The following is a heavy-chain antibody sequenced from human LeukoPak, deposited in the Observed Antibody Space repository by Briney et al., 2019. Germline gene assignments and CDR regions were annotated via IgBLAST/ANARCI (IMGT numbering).Heavy chain of an antibody. Sequence: DPGGSLRLSCAVSGFTFGTYAMSWVRQAPGKGLEWVSTIIAIGGTTYYADSVKGRFTISRDDFKNTLYLQMNTLRAEDTALYYCAKDGLTIFGVINDAFDIWGQGTMVTVSS. CDR1: GFTFGTYA. D-gene: IGHD3-3*01. CDR3: AKDGLTIFGVINDAFDI. CDR2: IIAIGGTT. V-gene: IGHV3-23*01. J-gene: IGHJ3*02.